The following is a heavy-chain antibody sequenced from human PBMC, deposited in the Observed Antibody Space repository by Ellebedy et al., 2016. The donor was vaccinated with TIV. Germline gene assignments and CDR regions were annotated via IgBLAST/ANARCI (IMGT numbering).Heavy chain of an antibody. CDR3: ITRHGSLGDTVEDIYYLDY. J-gene: IGHJ4*02. CDR2: IKSETDGGTA. Sequence: GESLKISCAASGFAFSSAWMNWVRQAPGKGLEWVGRIKSETDGGTADYGAPVKGRFTISRDDSISTMYLQMSSLKTDDTAVYYCITRHGSLGDTVEDIYYLDYWGQGALVTVSS. CDR1: GFAFSSAW. V-gene: IGHV3-15*01. D-gene: IGHD3-16*01.